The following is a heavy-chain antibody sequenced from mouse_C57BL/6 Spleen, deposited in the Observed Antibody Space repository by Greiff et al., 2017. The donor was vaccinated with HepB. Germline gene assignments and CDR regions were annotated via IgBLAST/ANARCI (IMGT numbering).Heavy chain of an antibody. CDR3: ARRSITTVVATYFDV. CDR2: IDPSDSDT. D-gene: IGHD1-1*01. V-gene: IGHV1-50*01. Sequence: QVQLKQPGAELVKPGASVKLSCKASGYTFTSYWMQWVKQRPGQGLEWIGEIDPSDSDTNYNQKFKGKATLTVDKSSSTAYMQLSSLTSEDSAVYYCARRSITTVVATYFDVWGTGTTVTVSS. CDR1: GYTFTSYW. J-gene: IGHJ1*03.